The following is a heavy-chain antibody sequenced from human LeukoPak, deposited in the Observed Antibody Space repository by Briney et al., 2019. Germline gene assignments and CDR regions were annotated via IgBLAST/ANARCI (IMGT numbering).Heavy chain of an antibody. CDR2: INHSGST. Sequence: SETLSLTCAVYGGSFSGYYWSWIRQPPGKGLEWIGKINHSGSTNYNPSLKSRVTISVDTSKNQFSLKLSSVTAADTAVYYCARLHPLRRGHYYYYMDVWGKGTTVTVSS. D-gene: IGHD4-17*01. CDR3: ARLHPLRRGHYYYYMDV. V-gene: IGHV4-34*01. J-gene: IGHJ6*03. CDR1: GGSFSGYY.